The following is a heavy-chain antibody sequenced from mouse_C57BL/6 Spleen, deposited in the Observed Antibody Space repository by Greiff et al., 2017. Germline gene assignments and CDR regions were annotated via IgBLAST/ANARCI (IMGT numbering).Heavy chain of an antibody. D-gene: IGHD1-1*01. CDR2: INPSTGGT. Sequence: EVQLQQSGPELVKPGASVKISCKASGYSFTGYYMNWVKQSPEKSLEWIGEINPSTGGTTYNQKFKAKATLTVDKSSSTAYMQLKSLTSEDSAVYYCSRYDYYGSSYDAIDYWGQGTSVTVSS. J-gene: IGHJ4*01. CDR1: GYSFTGYY. V-gene: IGHV1-42*01. CDR3: SRYDYYGSSYDAIDY.